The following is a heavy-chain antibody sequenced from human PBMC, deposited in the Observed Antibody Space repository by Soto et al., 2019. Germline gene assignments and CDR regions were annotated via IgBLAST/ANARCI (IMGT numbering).Heavy chain of an antibody. Sequence: ESGGSLVQPGKSLRLSCAASGFSFSNYAMHWFRQAPGKGLEWLAVIWYEGSKKYYADSVKGRFTISKANSQTTVYLQMNSLRAEDTAVYYCTREPYGGSRYYFDSGGQGTLVTVSS. CDR3: TREPYGGSRYYFDS. V-gene: IGHV3-33*01. CDR1: GFSFSNYA. CDR2: IWYEGSKK. D-gene: IGHD1-26*01. J-gene: IGHJ4*02.